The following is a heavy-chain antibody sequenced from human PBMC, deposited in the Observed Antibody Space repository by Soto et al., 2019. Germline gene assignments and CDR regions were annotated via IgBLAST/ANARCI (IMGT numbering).Heavy chain of an antibody. D-gene: IGHD1-26*01. CDR1: GGSVSRYY. CDR2: IYHSGST. V-gene: IGHV4-59*02. Sequence: SETLYLICTVSGGSVSRYYWSWMRQPPGKGLEWIGEIYHSGSTNYNPSLKSRVTISVDKSKNQFSLKLSSVTAADTAVYYCASVIVGATHFQDYWGQGTLVTVSS. J-gene: IGHJ4*02. CDR3: ASVIVGATHFQDY.